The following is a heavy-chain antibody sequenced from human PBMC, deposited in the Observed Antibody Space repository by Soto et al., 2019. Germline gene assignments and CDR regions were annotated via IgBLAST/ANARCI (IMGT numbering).Heavy chain of an antibody. V-gene: IGHV3-21*01. CDR3: ARPTQYSNPPGANQIDY. CDR1: GFTFSSYS. J-gene: IGHJ4*02. Sequence: TGGSLRLSCAASGFTFSSYSMNWVRQAPGKGLEWVSSISSSSSYIYYADSVKGRFTISRDNAKNSLYLQMNSLRAEDTAVYYCARPTQYSNPPGANQIDYWGQGTLVTVSS. D-gene: IGHD4-4*01. CDR2: ISSSSSYI.